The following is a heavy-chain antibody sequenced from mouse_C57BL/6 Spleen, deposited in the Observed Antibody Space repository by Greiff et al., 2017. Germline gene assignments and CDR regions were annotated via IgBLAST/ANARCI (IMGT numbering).Heavy chain of an antibody. CDR2: ISYDGSN. V-gene: IGHV3-6*01. Sequence: EVKLQESGPGLVKPSQSLSLTCSVTGYSITSGYYWNWIRQFPGNKLEWMGYISYDGSNNYNPSLKNRISITRDTSKNQFFLKLNSVTTEDTATYYCASLNWFYAMDYWGQGTSVTVSS. D-gene: IGHD1-3*01. CDR3: ASLNWFYAMDY. CDR1: GYSITSGYY. J-gene: IGHJ4*01.